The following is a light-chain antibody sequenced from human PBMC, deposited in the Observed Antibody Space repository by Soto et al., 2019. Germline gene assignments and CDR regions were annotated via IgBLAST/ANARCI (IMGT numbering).Light chain of an antibody. CDR1: SSDVGGYNY. Sequence: QSALTQPASVSGSPGQSITISCTGTSSDVGGYNYVSWYQQHPGNAPKLMIYDVSNRPSGVSNRFSGSKSGNTASLTLSGLQAEDEDDYYCSSYTSSSTWVFSGGTKLTVL. CDR2: DVS. J-gene: IGLJ3*02. CDR3: SSYTSSSTWV. V-gene: IGLV2-14*01.